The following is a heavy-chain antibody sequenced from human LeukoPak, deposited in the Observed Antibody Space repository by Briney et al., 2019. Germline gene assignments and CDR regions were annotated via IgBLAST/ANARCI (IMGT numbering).Heavy chain of an antibody. J-gene: IGHJ6*03. CDR3: ARRARIAVAGTNYYYYYMDV. CDR2: INPSGGST. D-gene: IGHD6-19*01. Sequence: GASVKVSCKASGYTFTSYYMHWVRQAPGQGLEWMGIINPSGGSTSYAQKFQGRVTMTRDTSTSTVYMELSSLRSEDTAVYYCARRARIAVAGTNYYYYYMDVWGKGTTVTVSS. CDR1: GYTFTSYY. V-gene: IGHV1-46*01.